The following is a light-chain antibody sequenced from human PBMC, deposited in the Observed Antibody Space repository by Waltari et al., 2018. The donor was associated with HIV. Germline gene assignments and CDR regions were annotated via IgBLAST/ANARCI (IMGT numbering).Light chain of an antibody. CDR3: QSFDSSLTTSGVI. CDR1: SSNIGAGYD. V-gene: IGLV1-40*01. CDR2: ANI. J-gene: IGLJ2*01. Sequence: QSVLTQPPSVSGAPGQRVTISCTGSSSNIGAGYDVHWYQQLPGTAPKLLIDANINRPSGVPDRVSGSKSGSSASLAITGLQAEDEAHYYCQSFDSSLTTSGVIFGGGTKLTVL.